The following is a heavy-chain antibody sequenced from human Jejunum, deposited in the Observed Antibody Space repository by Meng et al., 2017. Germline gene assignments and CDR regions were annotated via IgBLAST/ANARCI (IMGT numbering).Heavy chain of an antibody. D-gene: IGHD4-11*01. CDR3: ARGNYFSSHDY. CDR1: GGSIPSNDYY. CDR2: IQYSGTT. J-gene: IGHJ4*02. V-gene: IGHV4-30-4*01. Sequence: QVQLQQSGPGLVKPSQTLSLTCTVSGGSIPSNDYYCSWIRQPPGKGLEWIGFIQYSGTTYYSPSLKSRVTISTDTSQKQCSLEVSSVTAADSAVYYCARGNYFSSHDYWGQGTLVTVSS.